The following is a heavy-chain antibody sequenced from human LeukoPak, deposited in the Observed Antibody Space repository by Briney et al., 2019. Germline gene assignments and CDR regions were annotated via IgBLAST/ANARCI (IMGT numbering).Heavy chain of an antibody. CDR2: IRYDGSNK. J-gene: IGHJ4*02. Sequence: GGSLRLSCAASGFTFSSYGMHWVRQAPGKGLEWVAFIRYDGSNKYYADSVKGRFTISRDNSKNTLYLQMNSLRAEDTAVYYCARGFYGDLVPFDYWGQGTLVTVSS. CDR3: ARGFYGDLVPFDY. CDR1: GFTFSSYG. D-gene: IGHD4-17*01. V-gene: IGHV3-30*02.